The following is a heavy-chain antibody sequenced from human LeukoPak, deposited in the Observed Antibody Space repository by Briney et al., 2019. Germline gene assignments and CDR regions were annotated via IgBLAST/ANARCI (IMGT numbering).Heavy chain of an antibody. J-gene: IGHJ4*02. V-gene: IGHV3-73*01. Sequence: GSLRLSCAASGFTFSGSAIHWVRQASGKGLEWVGRIKSKSNSYATAYAASVKGRFTISRDDSKNTAYLQMNSLKTEDTAVYYCTTYGDYGPGSDYWGQGTLVTVSS. CDR1: GFTFSGSA. D-gene: IGHD4-17*01. CDR2: IKSKSNSYAT. CDR3: TTYGDYGPGSDY.